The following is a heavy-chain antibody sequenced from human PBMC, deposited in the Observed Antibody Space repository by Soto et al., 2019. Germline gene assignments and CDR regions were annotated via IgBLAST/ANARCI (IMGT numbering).Heavy chain of an antibody. V-gene: IGHV4-34*01. J-gene: IGHJ4*02. CDR2: INHSGST. CDR3: ARTYVVSDY. D-gene: IGHD3-16*01. CDR1: GGSFSGYY. Sequence: SETLSLTCAVYGGSFSGYYWSWIRQPPGKGLEWIGEINHSGSTNYNPSLKSRVTISVDTSKNQFSLKLSSVTAADTAVYYCARTYVVSDYWGQGTLVTVSS.